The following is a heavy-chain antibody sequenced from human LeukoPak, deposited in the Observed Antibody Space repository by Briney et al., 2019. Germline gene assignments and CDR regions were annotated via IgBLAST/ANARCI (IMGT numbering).Heavy chain of an antibody. V-gene: IGHV1-18*01. CDR2: ISGYNGHT. D-gene: IGHD4-17*01. CDR1: GYIFTSYG. CDR3: ARGKGNYGDPASFDY. Sequence: ASVKVSCKASGYIFTSYGISWVRQAPGQGPEWMGWISGYNGHTKYVQKLQGRVTMTTDTSTSTAYMEVRSLRSDDTAVYYCARGKGNYGDPASFDYWGQGTLVTVSS. J-gene: IGHJ4*02.